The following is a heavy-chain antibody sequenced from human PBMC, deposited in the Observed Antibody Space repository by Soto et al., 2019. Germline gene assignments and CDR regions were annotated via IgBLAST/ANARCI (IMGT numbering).Heavy chain of an antibody. D-gene: IGHD4-17*01. CDR1: GFTFSSYG. CDR3: ARDHVGGGDYGGGAFDI. V-gene: IGHV3-33*01. CDR2: IWYDGSNK. Sequence: QVQLVESGGGVVQPGRSLRLSCAASGFTFSSYGMHWVRQAPGKGLEWVAVIWYDGSNKYYADSVKGRFTISRDNAKNTLYLQMNSLRAEDTVVYYCARDHVGGGDYGGGAFDIWGQGTMVTVSS. J-gene: IGHJ3*02.